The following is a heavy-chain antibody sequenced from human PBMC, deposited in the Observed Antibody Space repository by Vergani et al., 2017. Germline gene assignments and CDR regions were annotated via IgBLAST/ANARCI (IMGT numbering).Heavy chain of an antibody. CDR1: GFTVSSNY. V-gene: IGHV3-53*01. CDR3: ARDFRGSSWYYYYMDV. D-gene: IGHD6-13*01. Sequence: EVQLVESGGGLIQPGGSLRLSCAASGFTVSSNYMSWVRQAPGKGLEWVSVIYSGGSTYYADSGKGRFTISRDNSKNTLYLQMNSLRAEDTAVYYCARDFRGSSWYYYYMDVWGKGTTVTVSS. CDR2: IYSGGST. J-gene: IGHJ6*03.